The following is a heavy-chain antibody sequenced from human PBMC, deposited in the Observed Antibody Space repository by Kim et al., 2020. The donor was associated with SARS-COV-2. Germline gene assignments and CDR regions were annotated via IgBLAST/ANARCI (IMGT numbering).Heavy chain of an antibody. CDR1: GFTFSSHG. CDR3: ARDFYGDYENEYYYGMDV. V-gene: IGHV3-30*03. D-gene: IGHD4-17*01. CDR2: ISYDGSMK. Sequence: GGSLRLSCAASGFTFSSHGMHWVRQAPGKGLEWVAVISYDGSMKYYVDSVKGRFTISRDNYKDTLDLQMNSLRAEDTAVYYCARDFYGDYENEYYYGMDVWGHATTVTVS. J-gene: IGHJ6*02.